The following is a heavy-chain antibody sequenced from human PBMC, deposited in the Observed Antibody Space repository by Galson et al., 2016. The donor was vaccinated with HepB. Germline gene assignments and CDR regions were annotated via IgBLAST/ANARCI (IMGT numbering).Heavy chain of an antibody. D-gene: IGHD3-10*01. CDR3: ARLYRGGTTFGAYDHDSRTSVDY. Sequence: QSGAEVKKPGESLKISCKVSGYIFTNYWIGWVRQMPVQGLEWMGIVSPSDSDTRYSPSFQGQVTISADKSISTAYLPWSSLQASDTAVYYCARLYRGGTTFGAYDHDSRTSVDYWARGTLVTVPS. J-gene: IGHJ4*02. V-gene: IGHV5-51*01. CDR2: VSPSDSDT. CDR1: GYIFTNYW.